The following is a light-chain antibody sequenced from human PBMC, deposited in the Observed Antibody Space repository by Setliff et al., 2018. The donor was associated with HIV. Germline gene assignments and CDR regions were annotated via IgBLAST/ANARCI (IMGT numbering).Light chain of an antibody. Sequence: QSALTQPASVSGSPGQSITISCTGTSSNVGNYNLVSWYQQHPGNAPKLIVYDVSNRPSGVSNRFSGSKSGNTASLTISGLQAEDEADYYCSSYTSSSSYVFGTGTKVTVL. CDR2: DVS. CDR3: SSYTSSSSYV. V-gene: IGLV2-14*02. CDR1: SSNVGNYNL. J-gene: IGLJ1*01.